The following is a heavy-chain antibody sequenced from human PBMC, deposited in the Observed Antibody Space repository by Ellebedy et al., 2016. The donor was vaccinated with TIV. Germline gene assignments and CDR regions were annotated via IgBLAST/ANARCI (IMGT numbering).Heavy chain of an antibody. D-gene: IGHD4/OR15-4a*01. J-gene: IGHJ6*02. V-gene: IGHV1-46*01. CDR1: GYTFTTYY. Sequence: ASVKVSCKVSGYTFTTYYMHWVRQAPGQGLEWMGIINPSGGSTSYAQKFQGRVTMTRDTSVNTVYMELSRLQSDDTAVYYCARVLRATSGMDVWGQGTTVTVS. CDR3: ARVLRATSGMDV. CDR2: INPSGGST.